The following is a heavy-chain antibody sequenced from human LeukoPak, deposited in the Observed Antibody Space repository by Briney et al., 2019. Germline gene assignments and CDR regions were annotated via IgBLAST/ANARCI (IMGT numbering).Heavy chain of an antibody. J-gene: IGHJ3*02. CDR3: ARGSITVVPAFDI. D-gene: IGHD3-3*01. V-gene: IGHV4-59*12. Sequence: SETLSLTCTLSGGSISTYYWSWIRQPPGKGLEWIGYIYYSGGSSYNPSLKSRGSMSVDTSKNQFSLKLSSVTAADTAVYYCARGSITVVPAFDIWGQGTMVTVSS. CDR1: GGSISTYY. CDR2: IYYSGGS.